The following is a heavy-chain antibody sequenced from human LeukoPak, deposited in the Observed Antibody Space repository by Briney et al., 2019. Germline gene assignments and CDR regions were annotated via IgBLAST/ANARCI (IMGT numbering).Heavy chain of an antibody. Sequence: AGGSLRLSCAASGFTFSSYAMSWVRQAPGKGLEWFSAISGSGGSTYYADSVKGRFTISRDNSKNTLYLQMNSLRAEDTAVYYCAKDVLWWFDPFDYWGQGTLVTVSS. CDR3: AKDVLWWFDPFDY. D-gene: IGHD2-21*01. CDR1: GFTFSSYA. J-gene: IGHJ4*02. CDR2: ISGSGGST. V-gene: IGHV3-23*01.